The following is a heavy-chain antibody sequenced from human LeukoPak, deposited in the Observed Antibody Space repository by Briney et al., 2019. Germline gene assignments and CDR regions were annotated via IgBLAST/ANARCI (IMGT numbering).Heavy chain of an antibody. Sequence: PSETLSLTGAVYGGSFSGYYWSWIRQPPGKGLEWIGEINHSGSTNYNPSLKSRVTISVDTSKNQFSLKLSSVTAADTAVYYCARGNHCSGGSCYQFDYWGQGTLVTVSS. CDR1: GGSFSGYY. V-gene: IGHV4-34*01. J-gene: IGHJ4*02. D-gene: IGHD2-15*01. CDR2: INHSGST. CDR3: ARGNHCSGGSCYQFDY.